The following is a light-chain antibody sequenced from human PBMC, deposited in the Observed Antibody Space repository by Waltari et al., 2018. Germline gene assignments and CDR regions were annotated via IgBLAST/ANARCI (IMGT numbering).Light chain of an antibody. CDR2: KAN. V-gene: IGLV8-61*01. CDR3: LIYMGSGIWV. J-gene: IGLJ3*02. Sequence: QTVVTQEPSLSVSPGGTVTLTCALSSGSVSTTSYASWYQQTPGQAPRTLVYKANALSSGVPDRFSGSILGNKAALTITGAQAEDDSDYGCLIYMGSGIWVFGGGTKLTVL. CDR1: SGSVSTTSY.